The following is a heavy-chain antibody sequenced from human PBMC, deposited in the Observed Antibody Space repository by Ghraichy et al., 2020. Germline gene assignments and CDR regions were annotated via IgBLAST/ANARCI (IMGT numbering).Heavy chain of an antibody. CDR1: GFTFSSYG. CDR3: ARDRQYSSSWRFDP. CDR2: IWYDGSNK. V-gene: IGHV3-33*01. J-gene: IGHJ5*02. Sequence: GGSLRLSCAASGFTFSSYGMHWVRQAPGKGLEWVAVIWYDGSNKYYADSVKGRFTISRDNSKNTLYLQMNSLRAEDTAVYYCARDRQYSSSWRFDPWGQGTLVTVSS. D-gene: IGHD6-13*01.